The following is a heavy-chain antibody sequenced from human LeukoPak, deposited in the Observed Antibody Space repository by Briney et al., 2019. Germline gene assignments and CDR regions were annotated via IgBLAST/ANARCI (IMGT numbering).Heavy chain of an antibody. CDR2: ISSSSTYI. CDR3: ASDRRWLQSFDY. D-gene: IGHD5-24*01. CDR1: GLTFSSST. V-gene: IGHV3-21*01. Sequence: PGGSLRLSCAASGLTFSSSTMNWVRQAPGKGLEWVSSISSSSTYIYYADSVKGRFTISRDNAKNSLYLQMNSLRAEDTAVYYCASDRRWLQSFDYWGQGTLVTVSS. J-gene: IGHJ4*02.